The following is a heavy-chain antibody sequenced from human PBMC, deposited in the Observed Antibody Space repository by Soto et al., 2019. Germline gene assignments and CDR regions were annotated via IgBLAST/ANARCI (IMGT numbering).Heavy chain of an antibody. V-gene: IGHV3-21*01. D-gene: IGHD3-9*01. Sequence: GGSLRLSCAASGFTFSSYSMNWVRQAPGKGLEWVSSISSSSSYIYYADSVKGRFTISRDNAKNSLYLQMNSLRAEDTAVYYCAREYYDILTGYLGIGYYYGMDVWGQGITVTVSS. CDR1: GFTFSSYS. J-gene: IGHJ6*02. CDR3: AREYYDILTGYLGIGYYYGMDV. CDR2: ISSSSSYI.